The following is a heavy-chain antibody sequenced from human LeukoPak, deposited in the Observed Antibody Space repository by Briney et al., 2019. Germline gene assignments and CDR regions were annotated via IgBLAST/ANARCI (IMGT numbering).Heavy chain of an antibody. CDR3: ARGGWGYYYYYMDV. Sequence: GGSLRLSCAASGFTFSSYWMSWVRQAPGKGLEWVANIKQDGSEKYYVDSVKGRFTISRDNAKNSLYLQMNSLRAEDTAVYYCARGGWGYYYYYMDVWGKGTTVTISS. CDR1: GFTFSSYW. D-gene: IGHD2-15*01. V-gene: IGHV3-7*03. CDR2: IKQDGSEK. J-gene: IGHJ6*03.